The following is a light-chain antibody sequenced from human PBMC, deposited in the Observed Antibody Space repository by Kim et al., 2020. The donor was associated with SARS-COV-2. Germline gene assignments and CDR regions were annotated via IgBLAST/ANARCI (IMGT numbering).Light chain of an antibody. V-gene: IGKV3-11*01. CDR3: QQRRAWPIT. J-gene: IGKJ5*01. CDR2: DAS. CDR1: QSLIRY. Sequence: LSPGERATLSCRASQSLIRYLAWYQQKLGQAPRLLIYDASNRATGIPARFSGSGSETDFTLTITSLEPEDFAVYYCQQRRAWPITFGQGTRLEIK.